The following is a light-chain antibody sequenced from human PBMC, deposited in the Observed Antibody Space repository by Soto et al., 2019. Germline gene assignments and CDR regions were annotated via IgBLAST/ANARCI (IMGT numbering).Light chain of an antibody. J-gene: IGKJ2*01. CDR1: QSVSSN. CDR3: QQYNNWPYT. CDR2: GAS. Sequence: EIVLTQSPATLSVSPGERATLSCRASQSVSSNLVWYQKKPGQTPLLLIGGASTRATGIPGMFSGSGSGTDFTPTIGRLQSEDFTVYCRQQYNNWPYTFGQGTKVDIK. V-gene: IGKV3-15*01.